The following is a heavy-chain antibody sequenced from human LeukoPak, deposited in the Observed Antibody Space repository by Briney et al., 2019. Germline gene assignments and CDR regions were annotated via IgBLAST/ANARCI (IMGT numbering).Heavy chain of an antibody. CDR1: GFTFDDYA. CDR3: VREVGAPGSFQH. D-gene: IGHD1-26*01. J-gene: IGHJ1*01. CDR2: INGDGSIT. Sequence: GRSLRLSCAASGFTFDDYAMHWVRQAPGKGLVWVSRINGDGSITDHADSVKGRFTISRNNADNTLHLQMNSLRADDTAVYHCVREVGAPGSFQHWGQGALVTVSS. V-gene: IGHV3-74*01.